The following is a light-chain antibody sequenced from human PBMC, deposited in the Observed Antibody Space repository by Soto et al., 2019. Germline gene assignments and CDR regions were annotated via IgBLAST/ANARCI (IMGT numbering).Light chain of an antibody. V-gene: IGKV1-5*03. J-gene: IGKJ1*01. Sequence: DIQMTQSPSTLSASVGERVTITCRASQGIRAWLAWYQQKPGKAPKVLIYEASSLERGVSSRFSASGSETELTLTLSSLRADDFAAYYCQQYDKYPWMFGHGTTVEV. CDR1: QGIRAW. CDR3: QQYDKYPWM. CDR2: EAS.